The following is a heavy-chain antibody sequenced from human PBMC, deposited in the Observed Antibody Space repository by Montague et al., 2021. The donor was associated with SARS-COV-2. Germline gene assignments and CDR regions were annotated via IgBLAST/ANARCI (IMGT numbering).Heavy chain of an antibody. CDR1: GLTFDDYA. CDR3: AKLGSYTDY. CDR2: ISWNSGSI. D-gene: IGHD2-2*02. V-gene: IGHV3-9*01. J-gene: IGHJ4*02. Sequence: SLRLSCAASGLTFDDYAMHWVRQAPGKGLEWVSGISWNSGSIGYADSVKGRFTISRDNAKNSLYLQMNSLRAEDTALYYCAKLGSYTDYWGQGTLVTVSS.